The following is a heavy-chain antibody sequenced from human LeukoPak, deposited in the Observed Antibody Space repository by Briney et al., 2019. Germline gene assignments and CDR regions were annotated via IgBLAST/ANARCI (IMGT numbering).Heavy chain of an antibody. V-gene: IGHV1-69*04. CDR3: ASGVGYCSSTSCSNTYYLDY. D-gene: IGHD2-2*01. J-gene: IGHJ4*02. CDR2: IIPILGIA. Sequence: ASVTVSCKASGGTFSSYAISWVRQAPGQGLEWMGRIIPILGIANYAQKFQGRVTITADKSTSTAYMELSSLRSEDTAVYYCASGVGYCSSTSCSNTYYLDYWGQGTLVTVSS. CDR1: GGTFSSYA.